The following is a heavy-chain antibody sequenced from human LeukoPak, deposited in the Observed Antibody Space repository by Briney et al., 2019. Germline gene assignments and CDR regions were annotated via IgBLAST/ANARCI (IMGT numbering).Heavy chain of an antibody. CDR1: GGPISSGGYY. CDR3: ARDDSPLVGAKGYFDY. CDR2: IYYSGST. D-gene: IGHD1-26*01. J-gene: IGHJ4*02. V-gene: IGHV4-31*03. Sequence: PSQTLSLTCTVSGGPISSGGYYWSWIRQHPGKGLEWIGNIYYSGSTNYNPSLKSRVTISVDTSKNQFSLKLSSVTAADTAVYYCARDDSPLVGAKGYFDYWGQGTLVTVSS.